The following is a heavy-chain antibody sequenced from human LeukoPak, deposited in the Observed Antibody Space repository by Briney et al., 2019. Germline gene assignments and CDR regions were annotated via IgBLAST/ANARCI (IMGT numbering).Heavy chain of an antibody. CDR2: IYYSGST. CDR1: GGSISSYY. Sequence: SETLSLTCTVSGGSISSYYWSWIRQPPGKGLEWIGYIYYSGSTNYNPSLKSRVTISVDTSKNQFSLKLSSVTAADTAVYYCARHGLGGNSQAPYFDYWGQGTLVTVSS. D-gene: IGHD2-21*02. V-gene: IGHV4-59*08. J-gene: IGHJ4*02. CDR3: ARHGLGGNSQAPYFDY.